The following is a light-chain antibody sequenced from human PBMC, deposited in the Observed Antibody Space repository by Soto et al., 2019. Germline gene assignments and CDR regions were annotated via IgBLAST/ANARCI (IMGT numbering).Light chain of an antibody. CDR1: QGISSY. J-gene: IGKJ3*01. Sequence: DIQLTQSPSFLSASVGDRVTITCRASQGISSYLAWYQQKPGKAPKLLIYAASTLQSGVPSRFSGSVSETEFTLTISSLQPEDFATYYCQQLNSYPLTFGPGTKVDIK. CDR2: AAS. V-gene: IGKV1-9*01. CDR3: QQLNSYPLT.